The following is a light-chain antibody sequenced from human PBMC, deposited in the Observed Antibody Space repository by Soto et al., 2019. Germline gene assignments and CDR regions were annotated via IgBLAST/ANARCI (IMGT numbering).Light chain of an antibody. Sequence: DIPMTQSPSSLSASVRDRVTITCRASQSISSYLNWYQQKPGKAPKLLIYAASSLQSGVPSRFSGSGSGTDFTLTISSLQPEDFATYYCQQSYSTPPTFGQGTKLEIK. CDR3: QQSYSTPPT. V-gene: IGKV1-39*01. J-gene: IGKJ2*01. CDR2: AAS. CDR1: QSISSY.